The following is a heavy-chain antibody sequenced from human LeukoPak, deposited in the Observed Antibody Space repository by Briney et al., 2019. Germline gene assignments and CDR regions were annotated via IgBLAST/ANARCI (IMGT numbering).Heavy chain of an antibody. CDR2: IYTTGST. J-gene: IGHJ6*03. CDR3: ARHGYYYYMDV. V-gene: IGHV4-4*09. Sequence: PSETLSLTCTVSGGSIHSYYWSWFRQPPGKGLEWIGYIYTTGSTNYDPSLMSRVTISIDTSKSQFSLKLSSVTAADTAVYYCARHGYYYYMDVWGKGTTVTVTS. CDR1: GGSIHSYY.